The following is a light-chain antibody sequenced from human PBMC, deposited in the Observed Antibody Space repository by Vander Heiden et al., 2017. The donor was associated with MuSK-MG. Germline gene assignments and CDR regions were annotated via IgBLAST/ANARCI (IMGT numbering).Light chain of an antibody. CDR2: GNS. Sequence: QSVLTQPSSVSGAPGQRVTISCTGRSSNIGAGYDVHWYQQLPGTAPHLLIYGNSNRHSGVPDRFSCSNSGTSASLAITGLQAEDEADYYCQSYDSSLSGSEVFGGGTKLTVL. V-gene: IGLV1-40*01. J-gene: IGLJ3*02. CDR3: QSYDSSLSGSEV. CDR1: SSNIGAGYD.